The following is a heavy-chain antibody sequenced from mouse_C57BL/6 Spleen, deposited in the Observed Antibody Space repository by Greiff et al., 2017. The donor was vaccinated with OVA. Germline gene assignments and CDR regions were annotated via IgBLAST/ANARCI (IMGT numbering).Heavy chain of an antibody. Sequence: VQLKQSGPGLVKPSQSLSLTCSVTGYSITSGYYWNWIRQFPGNKLEWMGYISYDGSNNYNPSLKNRISITRDTSKNQFFLKLNSVTTEDTATYYCARDYYGSRGGFDYWGQGTTLTVSS. V-gene: IGHV3-6*01. D-gene: IGHD1-1*01. CDR1: GYSITSGYY. CDR3: ARDYYGSRGGFDY. J-gene: IGHJ2*01. CDR2: ISYDGSN.